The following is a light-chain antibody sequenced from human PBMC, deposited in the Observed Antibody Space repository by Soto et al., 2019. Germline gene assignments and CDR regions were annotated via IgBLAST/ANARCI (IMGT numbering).Light chain of an antibody. Sequence: QSVLTQPPSVSGAPGQRVTISCTGSSSNIGAGYDVHWYQQLPGTAPKLLIYGNSNRPSGVPDRFSGSKSGTSASLAITGLEAEDEADYCCQAYDSSLSAVVFGGGTNLTVL. J-gene: IGLJ2*01. CDR3: QAYDSSLSAVV. V-gene: IGLV1-40*01. CDR2: GNS. CDR1: SSNIGAGYD.